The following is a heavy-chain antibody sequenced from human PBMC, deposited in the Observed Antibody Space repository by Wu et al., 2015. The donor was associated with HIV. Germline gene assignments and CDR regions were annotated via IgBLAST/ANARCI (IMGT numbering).Heavy chain of an antibody. Sequence: QVQLVQSGAEVKKPGSSVEVSCKTSRDTFSNYVINWVRQAPGQGLEWVGGIIPVFSSPHNAQRFQGRVTITADESTDTAYLEVNSLKPEDTAVYFCAIVVVISGEDYWGQGTLVTVSS. D-gene: IGHD3-22*01. CDR2: IIPVFSSP. CDR1: RDTFSNYV. J-gene: IGHJ4*02. CDR3: AIVVVISGEDY. V-gene: IGHV1-69*01.